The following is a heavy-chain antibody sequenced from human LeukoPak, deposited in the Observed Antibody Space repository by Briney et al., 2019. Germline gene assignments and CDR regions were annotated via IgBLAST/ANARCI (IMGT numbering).Heavy chain of an antibody. Sequence: PGGSLRLSCAASGFTFSDYYMCWIRQAPGKGLEWISYISGGGSTIYYADSVKGRFTISRDNSKNSLYLQMNSLRAEDTAVYYCARVAGYYYSGFDYWGQGTLVTVSS. D-gene: IGHD3-22*01. J-gene: IGHJ4*02. CDR1: GFTFSDYY. CDR3: ARVAGYYYSGFDY. CDR2: ISGGGSTI. V-gene: IGHV3-11*04.